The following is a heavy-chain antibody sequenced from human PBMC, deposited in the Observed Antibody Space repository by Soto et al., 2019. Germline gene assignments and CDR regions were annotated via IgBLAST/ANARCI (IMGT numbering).Heavy chain of an antibody. CDR1: GGSISSYY. D-gene: IGHD5-12*01. J-gene: IGHJ6*02. Sequence: QVQLQESGPGLVKPSETLSLTCTVSGGSISSYYWSWIRQPPGKGLEWIGYIYDSGSTNYNPSLKSRVTSSVDTSKTQLSLKLSSATAADTAVYYCARGLPGYYYDGMDVWGQGTTVTVSS. CDR2: IYDSGST. CDR3: ARGLPGYYYDGMDV. V-gene: IGHV4-59*01.